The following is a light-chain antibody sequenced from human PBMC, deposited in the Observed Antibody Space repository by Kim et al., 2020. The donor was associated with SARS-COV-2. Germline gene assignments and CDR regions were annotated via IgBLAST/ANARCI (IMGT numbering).Light chain of an antibody. J-gene: IGLJ2*01. CDR1: TGAVTDSHY. CDR3: LLHYTGAQV. V-gene: IGLV7-43*01. CDR2: STD. Sequence: QAVVTQEPSLTVSPGGTVTLTCASRTGAVTDSHYPNWFQQKPRQPPRPLIYSTDRKHSWTPARFSGSLLGGKAALTLSAARPEDEGDYYCLLHYTGAQVFGGGTQLTVL.